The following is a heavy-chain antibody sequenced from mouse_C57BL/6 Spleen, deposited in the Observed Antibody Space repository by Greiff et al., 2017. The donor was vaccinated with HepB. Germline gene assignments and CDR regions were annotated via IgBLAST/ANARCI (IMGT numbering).Heavy chain of an antibody. CDR3: ARESNYVHYYAMDY. Sequence: EVKLMESGPGLVKPSQSLSLTCSVTGYSITSGYYWNWIRQFPGNKLEWMGYISYDGSNNYNPSLKNRISITRDTSKNQFFLKLNSVTTEDTATYYCARESNYVHYYAMDYWGQGTSVTVSS. D-gene: IGHD2-5*01. CDR2: ISYDGSN. CDR1: GYSITSGYY. V-gene: IGHV3-6*01. J-gene: IGHJ4*01.